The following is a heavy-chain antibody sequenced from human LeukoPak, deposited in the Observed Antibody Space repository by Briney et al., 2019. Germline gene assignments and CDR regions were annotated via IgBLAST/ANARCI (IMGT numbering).Heavy chain of an antibody. V-gene: IGHV3-74*01. J-gene: IGHJ4*02. CDR2: INNDGSNT. CDR1: GFAFSNSR. CDR3: ARGTGSGWYDY. Sequence: GGPLRLSCAPSGFAFSNSRMHWPRPPPGKGLVWVSRINNDGSNTHYADSVKSRFTISRDNAKNTLYLQLNTLRAEDTAVDFCARGTGSGWYDYWGEGILVTVSS. D-gene: IGHD6-19*01.